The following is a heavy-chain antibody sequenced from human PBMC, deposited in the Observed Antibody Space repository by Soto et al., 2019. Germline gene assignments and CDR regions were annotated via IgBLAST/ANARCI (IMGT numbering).Heavy chain of an antibody. CDR3: AREHGSYFYYYGMDV. D-gene: IGHD1-1*01. CDR1: GESFSGYY. Sequence: QVQLQQWGAGLLKPSETLSLTCAVYGESFSGYYWSWIRQPPGKGLEWIGKIDHSGSTNYNPSLKSRVTLSVDTSKNQFSLKLSSVIAADTAVYYCAREHGSYFYYYGMDVWSQGTTVTVSS. V-gene: IGHV4-34*01. J-gene: IGHJ6*02. CDR2: IDHSGST.